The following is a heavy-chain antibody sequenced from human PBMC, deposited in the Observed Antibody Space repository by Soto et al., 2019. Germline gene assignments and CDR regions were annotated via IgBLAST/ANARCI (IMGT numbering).Heavy chain of an antibody. CDR3: ARDCSSSSCSVWAY. V-gene: IGHV3-23*01. CDR1: GFSLSSYA. Sequence: WGSLRLSCAASGFSLSSYAITFFRHSPGKWLEWVSGITASGEKLYYADSVKGRFTVSRDNSKNTSYLQMHSLRADDTAVYYCARDCSSSSCSVWAYWGQGTLVTVSS. J-gene: IGHJ4*02. D-gene: IGHD2-2*01. CDR2: ITASGEKL.